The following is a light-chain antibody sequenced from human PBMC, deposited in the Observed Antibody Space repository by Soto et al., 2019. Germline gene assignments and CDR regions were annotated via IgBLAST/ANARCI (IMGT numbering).Light chain of an antibody. Sequence: DIQMTQSPSSLSASVGDRFTITCRACQNIKNYLNWYQQKPGKAPKCLIYAASILQSGVPSRFSGSGFGTNFTLTITSLQPEDSATYFCQQAKSFPLTFGQGTRLEIK. V-gene: IGKV1-39*01. J-gene: IGKJ5*01. CDR2: AAS. CDR3: QQAKSFPLT. CDR1: QNIKNY.